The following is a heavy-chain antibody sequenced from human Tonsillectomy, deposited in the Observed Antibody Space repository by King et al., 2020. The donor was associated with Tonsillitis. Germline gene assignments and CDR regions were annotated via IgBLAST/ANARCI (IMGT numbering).Heavy chain of an antibody. CDR3: VKDEGDYYGSGTYYNSFDY. CDR1: GFTFDDYA. CDR2: ISWNSDSI. Sequence: VQLVESGGGLVQPGRSLRVSCAASGFTFDDYAMHWVRPAPGKGLEWVSGISWNSDSIGYADSVKGRFTISRDNAKNSLYLQMNSLRAEDTALYYCVKDEGDYYGSGTYYNSFDYWGQGTLVTVSS. J-gene: IGHJ4*02. V-gene: IGHV3-9*01. D-gene: IGHD3-10*01.